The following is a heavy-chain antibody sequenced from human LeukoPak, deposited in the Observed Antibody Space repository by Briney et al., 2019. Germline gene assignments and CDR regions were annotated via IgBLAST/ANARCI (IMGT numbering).Heavy chain of an antibody. J-gene: IGHJ4*02. Sequence: SETLSLTCTVSGGSISSSSYYWGWIRQPPGKGLEWIGSIYYSGSTYYNPSLKSRVTIAVDTSKNQFSLKLSSVTAADTAVYYCARGQLLAPLSDYWGQGTLVTVSS. CDR1: GGSISSSSYY. CDR2: IYYSGST. D-gene: IGHD2-2*01. CDR3: ARGQLLAPLSDY. V-gene: IGHV4-39*01.